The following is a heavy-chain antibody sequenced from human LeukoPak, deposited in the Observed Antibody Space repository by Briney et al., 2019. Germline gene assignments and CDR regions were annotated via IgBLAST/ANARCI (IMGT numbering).Heavy chain of an antibody. CDR1: GFTVGSNY. J-gene: IGHJ6*02. V-gene: IGHV3-53*01. CDR3: ARDLPYYGMDV. CDR2: IYSGGST. Sequence: PGGSLRLSCAASGFTVGSNYMSWVRQAPGKGLEWVSVIYSGGSTYYADSVKGRFTISRDNSKNTLYLQMNSLRAEDTAVYYCARDLPYYGMDVWGQRTTVTVSS.